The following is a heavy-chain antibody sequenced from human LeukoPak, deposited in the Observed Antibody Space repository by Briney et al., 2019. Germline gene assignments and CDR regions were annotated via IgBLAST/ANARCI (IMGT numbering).Heavy chain of an antibody. D-gene: IGHD3-3*01. Sequence: APVKVSCKASGYTFTGYYMHWVRQAPGQGLEWMGWINPNSGGTNYAQKFQGRVTMTRDTSISTAYMELSRLRSDDTAVYYCASADLDFWSGYYVYWGQGTLVTVSS. CDR2: INPNSGGT. CDR3: ASADLDFWSGYYVY. V-gene: IGHV1-2*02. J-gene: IGHJ4*02. CDR1: GYTFTGYY.